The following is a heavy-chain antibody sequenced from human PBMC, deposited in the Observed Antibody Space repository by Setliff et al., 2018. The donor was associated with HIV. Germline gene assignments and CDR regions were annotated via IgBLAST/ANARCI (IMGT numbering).Heavy chain of an antibody. CDR2: INPSGGST. Sequence: GASVKVSCKASTYTFTRNYMHWVRQAPGQGLEWMGTINPSGGSTGYAQKFQDRVTVTTDTSTNTAYLELRSLTSDDTAVYYCARSLSDDSKYVFLYWGQGALVTVSS. J-gene: IGHJ4*02. V-gene: IGHV1-46*01. CDR3: ARSLSDDSKYVFLY. CDR1: TYTFTRNY. D-gene: IGHD4-4*01.